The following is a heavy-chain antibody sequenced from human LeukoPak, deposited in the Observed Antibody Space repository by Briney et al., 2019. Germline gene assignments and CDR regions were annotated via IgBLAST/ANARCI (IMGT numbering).Heavy chain of an antibody. CDR1: GFTFSSYW. CDR3: ARSYYDSSGYYQHADY. Sequence: GGSLRLSCAASGFTFSSYWMSWGRQAPGKGLEWVANIKQDGSEKYYVDSVKGRFTISRDNAKNSLFLQMSSLRAEDTAVYYCARSYYDSSGYYQHADYWGQGTLVTVSS. J-gene: IGHJ4*02. D-gene: IGHD3-22*01. V-gene: IGHV3-7*01. CDR2: IKQDGSEK.